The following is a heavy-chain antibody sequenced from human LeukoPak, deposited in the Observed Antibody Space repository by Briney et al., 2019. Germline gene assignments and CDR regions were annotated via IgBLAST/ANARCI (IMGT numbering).Heavy chain of an antibody. V-gene: IGHV4-39*01. CDR1: GGSISRSGYY. D-gene: IGHD1-26*01. J-gene: IGHJ4*02. Sequence: SSETLSLTCNVSGGSISRSGYYWGWIRQPPGKGLEWLGSIYYSGNTYYNPSLKSRITISVDKSKNQLSLKLSSAHATDTAVYYCARHGYSGGYFDHWGQGTLVIVSS. CDR2: IYYSGNT. CDR3: ARHGYSGGYFDH.